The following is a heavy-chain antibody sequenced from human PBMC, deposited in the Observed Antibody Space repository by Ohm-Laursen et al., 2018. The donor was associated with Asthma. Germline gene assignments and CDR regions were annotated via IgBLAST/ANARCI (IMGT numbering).Heavy chain of an antibody. J-gene: IGHJ4*02. D-gene: IGHD4-23*01. Sequence: SDTLSLTCTVSGGSISSGGYYWSWIRQHPGKGLEWIGYIYYSGSTYYNPSLKSRVTISIDTSKNQFSLRVSSVTAADTAVYYCAREATVITRYFDSWGQGILVTVSS. CDR2: IYYSGST. CDR1: GGSISSGGYY. CDR3: AREATVITRYFDS. V-gene: IGHV4-31*03.